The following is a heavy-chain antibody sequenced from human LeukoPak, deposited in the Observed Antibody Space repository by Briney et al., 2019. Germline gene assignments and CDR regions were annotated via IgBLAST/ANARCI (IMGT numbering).Heavy chain of an antibody. CDR1: GGSISSSSYY. V-gene: IGHV4-39*07. D-gene: IGHD3-16*02. CDR3: ARDGLFLRLGELSLIGNYFDY. CDR2: IYYSGST. J-gene: IGHJ4*02. Sequence: SETLSLTCTVSGGSISSSSYYWGWIRQPPGKGLEWIGSIYYSGSTYYNPSLKSRVTISVDTSKNQFSLKLSSVTAADTAVYYCARDGLFLRLGELSLIGNYFDYWGQGTLVTVSS.